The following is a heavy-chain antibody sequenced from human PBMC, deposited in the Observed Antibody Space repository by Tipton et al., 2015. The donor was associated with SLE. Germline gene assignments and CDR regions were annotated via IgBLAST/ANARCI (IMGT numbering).Heavy chain of an antibody. D-gene: IGHD2-21*01. V-gene: IGHV4-39*07. CDR2: IYYSAST. Sequence: TLSLTCTVSGDSIGSSIYYWGWIRQPPGKGLEWIGSIYYSASTYYNPSLKSRVSMSIDTSRNQFSLKLSSVTAADTAVYYCAVNVVVKVQVDYWGPGTLVTVSS. CDR1: GDSIGSSIYY. J-gene: IGHJ4*02. CDR3: AVNVVVKVQVDY.